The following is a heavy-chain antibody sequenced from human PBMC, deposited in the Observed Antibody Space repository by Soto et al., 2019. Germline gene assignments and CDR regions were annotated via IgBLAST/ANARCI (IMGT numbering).Heavy chain of an antibody. CDR1: GVAIRSYF. CDR3: AGTKNLEFELED. CDR2: TYNTADT. D-gene: IGHD1-1*01. V-gene: IGHV4-59*01. Sequence: PSEPLSLTCTVSGVAIRSYFWSLIRQPPGKGLEWIGSTYNTADTKYNPSLESRATISADPSTKQFSVRLGPVSAADTDLYYGAGTKNLEFELEDCGQGALLTVAS. J-gene: IGHJ4*02.